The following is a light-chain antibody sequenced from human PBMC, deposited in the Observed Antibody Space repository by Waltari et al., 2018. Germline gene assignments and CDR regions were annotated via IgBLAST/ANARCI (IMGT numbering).Light chain of an antibody. CDR2: RNS. CDR3: QSHDSSLSAGV. V-gene: IGLV1-40*01. Sequence: QSVLTQPPSVSGAPGQRVTISCTGSSSNIGAGYDVHWYQQLPGTAPKLLISRNSIRPSGVPDRFSGSKSGTSASLAITGLQAEDEADYYCQSHDSSLSAGVFGGGTKLTVL. J-gene: IGLJ3*02. CDR1: SSNIGAGYD.